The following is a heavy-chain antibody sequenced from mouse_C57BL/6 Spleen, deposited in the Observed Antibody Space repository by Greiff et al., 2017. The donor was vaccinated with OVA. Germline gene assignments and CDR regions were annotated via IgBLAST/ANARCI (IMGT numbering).Heavy chain of an antibody. CDR1: GFTFSDYY. CDR2: INYDGSST. Sequence: EVQRVESEGGLVQPGSSMKLSCTASGFTFSDYYMAWVRQVPEKGLEWVANINYDGSSTYYLDSLKSRFIISRDNAKNILYLQMSSLKSEDTATYYCARAGYGRAFDYWGQGTTLTVSS. V-gene: IGHV5-16*01. J-gene: IGHJ2*01. D-gene: IGHD1-1*01. CDR3: ARAGYGRAFDY.